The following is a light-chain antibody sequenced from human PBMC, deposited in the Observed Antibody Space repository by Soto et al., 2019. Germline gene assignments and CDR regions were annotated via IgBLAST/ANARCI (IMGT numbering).Light chain of an antibody. V-gene: IGKV3-11*01. CDR2: DAS. CDR1: QSVRNY. CDR3: QQYGSLSWT. J-gene: IGKJ1*01. Sequence: EIVLTQSPATVSVSPGERATLSCRASQSVRNYLAWYQQKPGQAPRLLIFDASNRATGIPSRFSGSGSGTDFTLTISSLEPEDFAVYYCQQYGSLSWTFGQGTRVEIK.